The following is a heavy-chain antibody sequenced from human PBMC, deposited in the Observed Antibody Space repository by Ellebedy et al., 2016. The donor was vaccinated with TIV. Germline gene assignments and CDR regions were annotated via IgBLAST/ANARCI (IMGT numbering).Heavy chain of an antibody. V-gene: IGHV1-46*01. D-gene: IGHD3-10*01. CDR2: INPSGGST. Sequence: AASVKVSCKASGYTFTSYYMHWVRQPPGQGLEWMGIINPSGGSTSSAQKFQGRVTMTRDTSTSTVYMELSSLRSEDTAVYYCARDLTMVRGVIISSPGYWGQGTLVTVSS. J-gene: IGHJ4*02. CDR1: GYTFTSYY. CDR3: ARDLTMVRGVIISSPGY.